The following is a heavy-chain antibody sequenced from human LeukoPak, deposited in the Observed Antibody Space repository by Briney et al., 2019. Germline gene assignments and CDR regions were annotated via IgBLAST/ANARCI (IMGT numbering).Heavy chain of an antibody. CDR2: IYYSGST. Sequence: SETLSLTCTVSGGSISSSSYYWGWIRQPPGKGLEWIGRIYYSGSTYYNPSLKSRVTISVDTSKNQFSLNLSSVTAADTAVYYCAREAVSWSYDSSGRPFDYWGQGTLVTVSS. CDR1: GGSISSSSYY. V-gene: IGHV4-39*07. J-gene: IGHJ4*02. D-gene: IGHD3-22*01. CDR3: AREAVSWSYDSSGRPFDY.